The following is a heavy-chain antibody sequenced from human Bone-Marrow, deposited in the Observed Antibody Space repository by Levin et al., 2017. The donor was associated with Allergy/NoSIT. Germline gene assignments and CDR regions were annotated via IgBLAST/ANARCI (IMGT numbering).Heavy chain of an antibody. J-gene: IGHJ6*02. D-gene: IGHD3-16*01. CDR3: ARVPSAVGGTSTYYYGMDV. CDR1: GGSISGIHW. V-gene: IGHV4-4*02. Sequence: SETLSLTCAVSGGSISGIHWWSWVRQSPGKGLEWLGEIYHTGSTTYNPSLRSRVTMSVDESKKHLSLKLDSVTAADTAVYYCARVPSAVGGTSTYYYGMDVWGQGTTVIVSS. CDR2: IYHTGST.